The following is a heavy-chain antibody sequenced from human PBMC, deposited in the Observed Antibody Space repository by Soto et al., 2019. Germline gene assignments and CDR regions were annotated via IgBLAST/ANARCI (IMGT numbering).Heavy chain of an antibody. D-gene: IGHD4-17*01. CDR1: GFTFSDYY. V-gene: IGHV3-11*01. Sequence: QVQLVESGGSLVKPGGSLRLSCAASGFTFSDYYMSWIRQAPGKGLEWGSYISSSGNTIYYADSVKGRFTISRDNAKNSLYLQMNSLRAEDTAVYYCARDPSHDYCDPGDAFDIWGQGTMVTVSS. CDR3: ARDPSHDYCDPGDAFDI. J-gene: IGHJ3*02. CDR2: ISSSGNTI.